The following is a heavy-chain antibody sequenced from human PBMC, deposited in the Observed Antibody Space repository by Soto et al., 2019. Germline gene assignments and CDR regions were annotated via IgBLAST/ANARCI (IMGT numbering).Heavy chain of an antibody. CDR2: IYYSGST. Sequence: QVQLQESGPGLVKPSETLSLTCTVSGGSISSYYWSWIRQPPGKGLEWIGYIYYSGSTNYNPSLKSRATISVDTSKHQSSLKLNSMTAADTAVYYCARHNYGSGSTYFDYWGQGTLVTVSS. D-gene: IGHD3-10*01. J-gene: IGHJ4*02. CDR1: GGSISSYY. CDR3: ARHNYGSGSTYFDY. V-gene: IGHV4-59*08.